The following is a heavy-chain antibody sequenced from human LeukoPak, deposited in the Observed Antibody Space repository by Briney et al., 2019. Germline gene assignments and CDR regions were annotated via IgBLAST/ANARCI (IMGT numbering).Heavy chain of an antibody. CDR3: ARVSFYVVVPADFDI. CDR2: INPNSGGT. J-gene: IGHJ3*02. CDR1: GYTFTGYY. V-gene: IGHV1-2*02. D-gene: IGHD2-2*01. Sequence: ASVKVSCKASGYTFTGYYMHWVRQAPGQGLEWMGWINPNSGGTNYAQKFQGRVTMTRDTSISTAYMELSRLRADDTAVYYCARVSFYVVVPADFDIWGQGTMVTVSS.